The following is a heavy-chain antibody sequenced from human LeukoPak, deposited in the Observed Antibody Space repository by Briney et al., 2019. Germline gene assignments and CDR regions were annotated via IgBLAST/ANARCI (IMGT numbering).Heavy chain of an antibody. CDR3: AKGCLVSVGANFCGMDV. CDR1: GFTFSSYA. V-gene: IGHV3-30-3*01. CDR2: ISYDGSNK. J-gene: IGHJ6*02. D-gene: IGHD1-26*01. Sequence: PGRSLRLSCAASGFTFSSYAMHWVRQAPGKGLEWVAVISYDGSNKYYADSVKGRFTISRDNSKNTLYLQMNSLRAEDTAVYYCAKGCLVSVGANFCGMDVWGQGTTVTVSS.